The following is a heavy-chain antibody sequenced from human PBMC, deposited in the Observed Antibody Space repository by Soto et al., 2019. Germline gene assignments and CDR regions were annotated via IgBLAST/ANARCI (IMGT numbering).Heavy chain of an antibody. CDR3: ARGEDDYGDFGSMDV. CDR1: GGHFDRFA. V-gene: IGHV1-69*01. D-gene: IGHD4-17*01. CDR2: IIPFLSAT. J-gene: IGHJ6*02. Sequence: QVQLGQSGAEVKKPGSSVKVSCRASGGHFDRFALSWLRQAHGQGLEWMGGIIPFLSATTYAQKFQGRVTITADESASTLYLELRSLTSDDTAVYYCARGEDDYGDFGSMDVWGQGTSVTVSS.